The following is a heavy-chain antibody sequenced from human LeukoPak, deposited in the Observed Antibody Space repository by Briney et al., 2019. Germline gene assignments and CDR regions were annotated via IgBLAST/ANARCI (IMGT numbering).Heavy chain of an antibody. J-gene: IGHJ3*02. CDR1: GGSFSGYY. CDR3: ARDYGDYPTHTDAFDI. Sequence: PSETLSLTCAVYGGSFSGYYWSWIRQPPGRGLEWIGEINHSGSTNYNPSLKSRVTISVDKSKNQFSLKLSSVTAADTAVYYCARDYGDYPTHTDAFDIWGQGTMVTVSS. CDR2: INHSGST. V-gene: IGHV4-34*01. D-gene: IGHD4-17*01.